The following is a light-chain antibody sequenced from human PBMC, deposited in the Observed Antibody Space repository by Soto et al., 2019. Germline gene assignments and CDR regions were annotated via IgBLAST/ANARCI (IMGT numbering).Light chain of an antibody. V-gene: IGKV3-20*01. CDR3: QQYGSSPWT. CDR1: QSVSSNQ. CDR2: GAS. J-gene: IGKJ1*01. Sequence: EIVLTQSPGILSLSPGERASLSCRASQSVSSNQLAWYQQKPAQAPRLLIYGASSRATGIPDRFSGSGSGTDFTLTISRLEPEDFAVYYCQQYGSSPWTFGQGTKVDIK.